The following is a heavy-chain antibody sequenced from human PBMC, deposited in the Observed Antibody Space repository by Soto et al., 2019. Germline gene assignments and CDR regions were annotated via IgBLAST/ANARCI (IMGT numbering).Heavy chain of an antibody. Sequence: EASVKVSCKASGGTFSSYAISWVRQAPGQGLEWMGGIIPIFGTANYAQKFQGRVTITADKSTSTAYMELSSLRSEDTAVYYCASYDINKWFDPWGQGTLVTVSS. CDR2: IIPIFGTA. J-gene: IGHJ5*02. CDR3: ASYDINKWFDP. CDR1: GGTFSSYA. V-gene: IGHV1-69*06. D-gene: IGHD3-9*01.